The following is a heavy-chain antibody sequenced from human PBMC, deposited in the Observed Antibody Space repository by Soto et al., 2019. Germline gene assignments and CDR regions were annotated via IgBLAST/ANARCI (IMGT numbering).Heavy chain of an antibody. CDR3: ARGYYYGSGSYYVDWFDP. V-gene: IGHV4-59*01. D-gene: IGHD3-10*01. CDR2: IYYSGST. J-gene: IGHJ5*02. CDR1: GGSISSYY. Sequence: PSETLSLTCTVSGGSISSYYCSWTRQPPGKGLEWIGYIYYSGSTNYNPSLKSRVTISVDTSKNQFSLKLSSVTAADTAVYYCARGYYYGSGSYYVDWFDPWGQGTLVTVSS.